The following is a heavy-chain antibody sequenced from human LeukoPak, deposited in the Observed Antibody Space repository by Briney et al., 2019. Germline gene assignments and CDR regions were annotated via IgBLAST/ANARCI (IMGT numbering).Heavy chain of an antibody. CDR3: ARDLLRRYSSGWYHDY. J-gene: IGHJ4*02. D-gene: IGHD6-19*01. V-gene: IGHV3-7*01. CDR1: GFTFSSYW. Sequence: GGSLRLSCAASGFTFSSYWMSWVRQAPGKGLEWVANIKQDGSEKYYVDSVKGRFTISRDNAKNSLYLQMSSLRAEDTAVYYCARDLLRRYSSGWYHDYWGQGTLVTVSS. CDR2: IKQDGSEK.